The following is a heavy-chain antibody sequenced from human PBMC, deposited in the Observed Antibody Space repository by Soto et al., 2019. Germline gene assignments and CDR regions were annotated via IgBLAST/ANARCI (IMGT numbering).Heavy chain of an antibody. D-gene: IGHD1-1*01. J-gene: IGHJ4*02. CDR2: IQSKADGGTT. CDR1: GFTINDAW. V-gene: IGHV3-15*01. CDR3: VRGLNWNDNY. Sequence: EVQLVESGGGLVKPGGSLRLSFAASGFTINDAWMTWVPQAPGKGLEWVGRIQSKADGGTTHYAAPVRGRFTVSTDDSKNTLYLEMNSLKTDDTAVYYCVRGLNWNDNYWGQGTLVTVSS.